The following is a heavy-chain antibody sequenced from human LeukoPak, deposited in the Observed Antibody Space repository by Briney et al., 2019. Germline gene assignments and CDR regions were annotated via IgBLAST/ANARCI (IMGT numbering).Heavy chain of an antibody. V-gene: IGHV3-23*01. CDR3: PITSKDNYPRYFDY. CDR2: ISGSGIST. CDR1: LFSFSKYA. D-gene: IGHD1-1*01. Sequence: QPGGSLRLSCVASLFSFSKYAMNWVRQAPGKGLEWASGISGSGISTYYAGSVRGRFTIPRDTSKNTLYLQMNSLRAEDTAIYYCPITSKDNYPRYFDYWGQGTLVTVSS. J-gene: IGHJ4*02.